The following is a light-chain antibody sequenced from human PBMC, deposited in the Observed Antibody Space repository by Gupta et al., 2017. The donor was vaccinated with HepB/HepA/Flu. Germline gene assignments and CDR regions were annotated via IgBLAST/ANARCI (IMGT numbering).Light chain of an antibody. CDR3: MQALQTPPYT. J-gene: IGKJ2*01. CDR2: LGS. CDR1: QSLLHGNGHNY. Sequence: DIVLTQSPLSLPVTPGEPASISCRSSQSLLHGNGHNYLDWYLQRPGQSPQLLIYLGSNRASGVTDRFSGSGSGTDFSFKIRRVEAEDVGVYYCMQALQTPPYTFSQGNKLEIK. V-gene: IGKV2-28*01.